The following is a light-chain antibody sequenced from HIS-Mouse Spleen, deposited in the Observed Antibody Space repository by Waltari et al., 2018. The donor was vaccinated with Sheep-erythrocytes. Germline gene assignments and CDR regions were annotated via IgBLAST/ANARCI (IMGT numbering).Light chain of an antibody. V-gene: IGKV1-39*01. CDR1: QSISSY. CDR2: AAS. CDR3: QQSYSTPPLT. Sequence: DIQMTQSPSSLSASVGDRVTITCRASQSISSYLNWYQPKPGKAPKLLIYAASSLQSEVPSRFSGSGSGTEFTLTISSLQPEDFATYYCQQSYSTPPLTFGGGTKVEIK. J-gene: IGKJ4*01.